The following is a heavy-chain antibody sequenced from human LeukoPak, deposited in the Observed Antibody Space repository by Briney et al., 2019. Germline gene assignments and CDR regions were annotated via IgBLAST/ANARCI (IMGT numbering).Heavy chain of an antibody. Sequence: ASVKVSCKASGYTFTGYYMHWVRQAPGQGLEWMGWINPNSGGTNYAQKFQGRVTMTRDTSISTAYMELSRLRSDDTAVYYCARVGYCSSTSCYSEFDYWGQGILVTVSS. CDR2: INPNSGGT. D-gene: IGHD2-2*01. V-gene: IGHV1-2*02. CDR3: ARVGYCSSTSCYSEFDY. J-gene: IGHJ4*02. CDR1: GYTFTGYY.